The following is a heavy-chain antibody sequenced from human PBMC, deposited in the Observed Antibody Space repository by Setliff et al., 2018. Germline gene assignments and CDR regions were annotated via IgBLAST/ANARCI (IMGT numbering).Heavy chain of an antibody. CDR1: GGSSSSHY. CDR3: ARTGTYRYFDS. CDR2: IHYRGTT. Sequence: PSLTCTVSGGSSSSHYWSWIRQPPGKGLEWIGRIHYRGTTYSNASLASRLTLSVDTSKNQFSLKLTSVTASDTAVYYCARTGTYRYFDSWGQGTRVTVSS. J-gene: IGHJ4*02. D-gene: IGHD1-7*01. V-gene: IGHV4-59*05.